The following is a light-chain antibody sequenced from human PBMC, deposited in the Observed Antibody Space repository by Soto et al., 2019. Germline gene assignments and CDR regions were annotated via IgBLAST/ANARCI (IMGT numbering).Light chain of an antibody. CDR3: QQYNSWPPKYT. Sequence: EIVMTQSPASLSVSPGERATLSCRASQSVSSSLAWYQQKPGQAPRLLIYGASTRAADIPARFSGSGSGTEFTLTISSLQSEDSAVYYCQQYNSWPPKYTFGQGTKLEIK. CDR2: GAS. J-gene: IGKJ2*01. CDR1: QSVSSS. V-gene: IGKV3-15*01.